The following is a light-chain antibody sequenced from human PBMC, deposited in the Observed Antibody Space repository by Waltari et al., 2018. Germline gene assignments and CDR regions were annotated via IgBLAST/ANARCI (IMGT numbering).Light chain of an antibody. J-gene: IGKJ1*01. CDR3: QQSYAIPLA. CDR1: ERIGTY. V-gene: IGKV1-39*01. CDR2: AVS. Sequence: DIQMTQSPSSLSASVGDRVTITCRASERIGTYLNWYQQKPVKAPNLLIYAVSNLPSAVPSRFSASGSERDFSLTISSLQPEDSATYYCQQSYAIPLAFGQGTKVEIK.